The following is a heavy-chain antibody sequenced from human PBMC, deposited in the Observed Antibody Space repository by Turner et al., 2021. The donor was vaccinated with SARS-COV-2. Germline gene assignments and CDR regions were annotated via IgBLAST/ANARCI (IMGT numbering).Heavy chain of an antibody. Sequence: EVQLVESGGGFVQPGGSLRLSCAASGFTVSSNYMSWVRQAPGKGLEWVSVIYSGGSTYYADSVKDRFTITRNNSKNTMYLQMNSLRAEDTAVYYCATDLKGGRGPWGQGTLVTVSS. J-gene: IGHJ5*02. V-gene: IGHV3-66*02. CDR1: GFTVSSNY. CDR2: IYSGGST. D-gene: IGHD1-26*01. CDR3: ATDLKGGRGP.